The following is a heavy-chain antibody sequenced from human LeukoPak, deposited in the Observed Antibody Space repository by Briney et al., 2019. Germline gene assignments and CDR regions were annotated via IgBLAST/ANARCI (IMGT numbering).Heavy chain of an antibody. D-gene: IGHD3-22*01. CDR2: IYYSGST. CDR1: GGSISSGGYY. Sequence: SETLSLTCTVSGGSISSGGYYWSWIRQHPGKGLEWIGYIYYSGSTYYNPSLKSRVTISVDTSKNQFSLKLSSVTAADTAVYYCASNTMIVSQPDYWGQGTLVTVSS. V-gene: IGHV4-31*03. CDR3: ASNTMIVSQPDY. J-gene: IGHJ4*02.